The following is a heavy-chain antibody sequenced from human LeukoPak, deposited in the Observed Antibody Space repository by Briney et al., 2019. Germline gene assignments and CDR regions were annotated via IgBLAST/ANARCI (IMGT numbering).Heavy chain of an antibody. Sequence: PGGSLRLSCAASGFTFSSYNMNWVRQAPGKGLEWVSSITSGSSYIYYADSVKGRFTISRDNAKNSLYLQMNSLRAEDTAVYYCAREPYSGSYGNYYYYFMDVWGKGTTVTISS. CDR1: GFTFSSYN. D-gene: IGHD1-26*01. CDR2: ITSGSSYI. CDR3: AREPYSGSYGNYYYYFMDV. V-gene: IGHV3-21*01. J-gene: IGHJ6*03.